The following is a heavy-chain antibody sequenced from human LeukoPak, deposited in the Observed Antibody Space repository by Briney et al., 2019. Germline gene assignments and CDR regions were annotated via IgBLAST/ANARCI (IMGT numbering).Heavy chain of an antibody. CDR3: ARGPEGYYDSSGPHAFDI. D-gene: IGHD3-22*01. V-gene: IGHV1-2*02. CDR1: GYTFTGYY. J-gene: IGHJ3*02. CDR2: INPNSGGT. Sequence: ASVKVSCKASGYTFTGYYMHWVRQAPGQGLEWMGWINPNSGGTNYAQKFQGRVTMTRDTSISTAYMELSRLRSDDTAVYYCARGPEGYYDSSGPHAFDIWGQGTMVTVSS.